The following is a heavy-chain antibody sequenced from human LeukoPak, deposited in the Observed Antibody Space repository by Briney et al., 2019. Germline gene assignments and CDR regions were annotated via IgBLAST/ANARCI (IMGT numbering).Heavy chain of an antibody. V-gene: IGHV3-7*03. Sequence: GGSLRLSCAASGFTFSSYWMSWARQAPGKGLEWVASVNHNGNVNYYVDSVKGRFTISRDNAKNSLYLQMSNLRAEDTAVYFCARGGGLDVWGQGATVTVSS. CDR2: VNHNGNVN. J-gene: IGHJ6*02. D-gene: IGHD3-16*01. CDR1: GFTFSSYW. CDR3: ARGGGLDV.